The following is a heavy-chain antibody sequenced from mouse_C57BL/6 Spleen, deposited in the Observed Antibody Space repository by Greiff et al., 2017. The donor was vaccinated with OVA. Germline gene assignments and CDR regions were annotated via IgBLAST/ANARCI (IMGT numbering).Heavy chain of an antibody. Sequence: VQLQQSGPELVKPGASVKISCKASGYTFTDYYMNWVKQSHGKSLEWIGDINPNNGGTSYNQKFKGKATLTVDKSSSTAYMELRSLTSEDSAVYYCARGGGYGSYFDYWGQGTTLTVSS. V-gene: IGHV1-26*01. CDR3: ARGGGYGSYFDY. J-gene: IGHJ2*01. D-gene: IGHD2-2*01. CDR2: INPNNGGT. CDR1: GYTFTDYY.